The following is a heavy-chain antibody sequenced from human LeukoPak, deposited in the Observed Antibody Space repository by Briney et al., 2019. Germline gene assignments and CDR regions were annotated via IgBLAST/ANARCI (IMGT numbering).Heavy chain of an antibody. CDR3: ATEVITFGGVIAYFDY. V-gene: IGHV1-24*01. CDR2: FDPEDGET. D-gene: IGHD3-16*02. CDR1: GCTLTELS. Sequence: ASVKVSCKVSGCTLTELSMHWVRQAPGKGLEWMGGFDPEDGETIYAQKFQGRVTMTEDTSTDTAYMELSSLRSEDTAVYYCATEVITFGGVIAYFDYWGQGTLVTVSS. J-gene: IGHJ4*02.